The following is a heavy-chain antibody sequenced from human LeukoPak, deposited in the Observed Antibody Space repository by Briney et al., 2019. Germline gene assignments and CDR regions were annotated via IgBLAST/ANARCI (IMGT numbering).Heavy chain of an antibody. D-gene: IGHD6-13*01. Sequence: GGPLRLSCAPCGFTFSSYGMLWARQAPGEGREGGSYISSSGSTIYYADSVKGRFTISRDNAKNSLYLQMNSLRAEATAVYYCARDVMGIAYRGAFYYWGQGTLVTVSS. V-gene: IGHV3-48*04. CDR2: ISSSGSTI. J-gene: IGHJ4*02. CDR1: GFTFSSYG. CDR3: ARDVMGIAYRGAFYY.